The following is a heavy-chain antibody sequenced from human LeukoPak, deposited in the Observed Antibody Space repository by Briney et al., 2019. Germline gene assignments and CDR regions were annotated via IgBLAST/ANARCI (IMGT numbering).Heavy chain of an antibody. CDR2: ISASGGDT. V-gene: IGHV3-23*01. CDR3: AKDVRRCNGACT. Sequence: GGSLRLSCAASGFSFSTYSFSWVRQAPGKGLEWVSGISASGGDTFYADSVKGRFTISRDNSKNTLSLQMNSLRVEDTAIYYCAKDVRRCNGACTWGQGTLVNVSS. CDR1: GFSFSTYS. J-gene: IGHJ5*02. D-gene: IGHD2-8*01.